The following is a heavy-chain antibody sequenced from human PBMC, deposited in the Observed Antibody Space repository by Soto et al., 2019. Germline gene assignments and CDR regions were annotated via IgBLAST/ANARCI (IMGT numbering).Heavy chain of an antibody. CDR2: ISSDERTT. Sequence: GGSLRLSCAASGFTFSTYWMHWVRQAPGKGLVWVSRISSDERTTLYADSVKGRFTISRDNAKNTLYLQMDSLRADDTAVYYCSREPSVGAPIDYWGQGTLVTVSS. V-gene: IGHV3-74*01. CDR1: GFTFSTYW. CDR3: SREPSVGAPIDY. J-gene: IGHJ4*02. D-gene: IGHD1-26*01.